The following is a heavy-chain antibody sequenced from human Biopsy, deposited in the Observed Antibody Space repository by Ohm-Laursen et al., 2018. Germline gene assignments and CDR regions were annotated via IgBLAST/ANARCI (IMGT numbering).Heavy chain of an antibody. CDR1: GDSISSYY. D-gene: IGHD3-22*01. CDR2: VYYTGST. V-gene: IGHV4-59*01. J-gene: IGHJ2*01. Sequence: SDTLSLTRTVSGDSISSYYWSWIRQPPGKGLEWIGYVYYTGSTDYNPSLQSRVTISVDTSKNHFSLRLRSVTPADTAIYYCARDRGYYSDRTVPGYFDLWGRGTLVTVSS. CDR3: ARDRGYYSDRTVPGYFDL.